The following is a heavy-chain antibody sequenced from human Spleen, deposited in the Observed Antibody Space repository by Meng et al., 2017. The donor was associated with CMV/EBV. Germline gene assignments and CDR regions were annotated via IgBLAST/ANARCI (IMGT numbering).Heavy chain of an antibody. V-gene: IGHV3-23*01. CDR1: GFTFTHYA. CDR2: ISGGGNT. CDR3: AKDLRGYCSSTSCSKEPDY. D-gene: IGHD2-2*01. J-gene: IGHJ4*02. Sequence: GESLKISCAASGFTFTHYAMTWVRQAPGKGLEWVSGISGGGNTYYADSVKGRFTISRDNSKNTLYLQMNSLRAEDTAVYYCAKDLRGYCSSTSCSKEPDYWGQGTLVTVSS.